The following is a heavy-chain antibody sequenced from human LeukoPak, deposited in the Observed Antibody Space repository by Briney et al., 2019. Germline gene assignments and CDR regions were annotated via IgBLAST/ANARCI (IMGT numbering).Heavy chain of an antibody. CDR1: GLTFSSYW. CDR3: ASNRPETMAARMFDY. Sequence: PGGSLRLSCAASGLTFSSYWMSWVRQAPGKGLEWVANIKQDGSEKYYVDSVKGRFTISRDNAKNSLYLQMNSLRAEDTAVYYCASNRPETMAARMFDYWGQGTLVTVSS. V-gene: IGHV3-7*01. CDR2: IKQDGSEK. J-gene: IGHJ4*02. D-gene: IGHD6-6*01.